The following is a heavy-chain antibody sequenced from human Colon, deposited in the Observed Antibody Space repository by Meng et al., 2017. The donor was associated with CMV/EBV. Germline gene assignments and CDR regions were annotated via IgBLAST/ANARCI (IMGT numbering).Heavy chain of an antibody. CDR1: NASISNSY. CDR2: MYQGGST. CDR3: ARGRNWFDP. J-gene: IGHJ5*02. Sequence: GSLRLSCTVSNASISNSYCSWIRQSPGKGLEWIGHMYQGGSTKYNPSLESRVTMSVDTSKNQFSLRLSSVTAEGTGVYYCARGRNWFDPWGRGTLVTVSS. V-gene: IGHV4-59*01.